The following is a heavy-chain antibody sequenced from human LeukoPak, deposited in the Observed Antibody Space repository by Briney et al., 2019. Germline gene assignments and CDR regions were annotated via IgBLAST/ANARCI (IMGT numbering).Heavy chain of an antibody. CDR2: TWYMSKWKT. CDR1: GDSLSRNSAA. CDR3: ARVGHGSHWFDP. J-gene: IGHJ5*02. Sequence: SQTLSLTRAISGDSLSRNSAAWNSTRQSPTGGLEWQGRTWYMSKWKTESAVSVESRIAINPDTSKSQCSLQLSSVTPEDTAVYYCARVGHGSHWFDPWGQGTPVTVSS. D-gene: IGHD3-10*01. V-gene: IGHV6-1*01.